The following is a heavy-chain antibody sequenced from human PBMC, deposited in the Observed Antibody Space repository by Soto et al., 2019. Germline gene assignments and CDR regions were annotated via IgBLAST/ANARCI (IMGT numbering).Heavy chain of an antibody. J-gene: IGHJ5*02. CDR1: GFTFSSYT. CDR2: ISATGGST. Sequence: GRSLRLSCAASGFTFSSYTMSWVRQAPGKGLEWVSGISATGGSTYYADSVKGRFTFSRDNSKNTLYLQMNSLRAEDTAVYYCAKGFIRDCGGDCTVDTWGQGTLVTVSS. V-gene: IGHV3-23*01. CDR3: AKGFIRDCGGDCTVDT. D-gene: IGHD2-21*02.